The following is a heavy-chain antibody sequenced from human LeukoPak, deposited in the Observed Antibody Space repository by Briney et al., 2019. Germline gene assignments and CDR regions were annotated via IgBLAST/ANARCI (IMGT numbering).Heavy chain of an antibody. CDR3: ARDVVLSGTDAFDS. CDR2: INSDGSKT. CDR1: GFTFSIYS. D-gene: IGHD2-15*01. Sequence: SARSLRLSSTASGFTFSIYSMHWVRQAPGKGLVWVSRINSDGSKTIYADSVKDRFTMSRDNAKNTLYLEMNSLRAEDTAVYYCARDVVLSGTDAFDSWGQGTRVTVSS. J-gene: IGHJ3*02. V-gene: IGHV3-74*01.